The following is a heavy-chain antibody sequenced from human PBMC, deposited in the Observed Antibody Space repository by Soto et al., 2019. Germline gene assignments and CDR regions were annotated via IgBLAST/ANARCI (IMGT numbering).Heavy chain of an antibody. J-gene: IGHJ3*02. CDR3: ARETYYDLSYGAFDI. V-gene: IGHV4-61*01. Sequence: QVQLQESGPGLVKPSETLSLTCTVSGGSVSSGSYYWSWIRQPPGKGLEWIGYIYYSGSTNYNPSLKSRVTISVDTSKNQFPLKLSSVTAADTAVYYCARETYYDLSYGAFDIWGQGTMVTVSS. D-gene: IGHD3-3*01. CDR2: IYYSGST. CDR1: GGSVSSGSYY.